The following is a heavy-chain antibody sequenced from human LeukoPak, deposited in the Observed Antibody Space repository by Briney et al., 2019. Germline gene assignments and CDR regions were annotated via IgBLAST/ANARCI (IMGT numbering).Heavy chain of an antibody. CDR1: GFTFSSYG. V-gene: IGHV3-30*03. Sequence: GGSLRLSCAASGFTFSSYGMHWVRQAPGKGLEWVAVISYDGSNKYYADSVKGRFTISRDNSKNTLYLQMNSLRAEDTAVYYCARDKPMIPKYYFDYWGQGTLVTVSS. D-gene: IGHD3-22*01. CDR3: ARDKPMIPKYYFDY. CDR2: ISYDGSNK. J-gene: IGHJ4*02.